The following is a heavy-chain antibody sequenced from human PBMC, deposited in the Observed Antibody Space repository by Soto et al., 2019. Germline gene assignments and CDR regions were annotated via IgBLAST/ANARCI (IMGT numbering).Heavy chain of an antibody. CDR2: ISSSSSTI. D-gene: IGHD2-2*02. Sequence: EVQLVESGGGLVQPGGSLRLSCAASGFTFSSYSMNWVRQAPGKGLEWVSYISSSSSTIYYADSVKGRFTISRDNAKNSLYLQMNSLRDEDTAVYYCARVKYCSSTSCYTVFDYWGQGTLVTVSS. J-gene: IGHJ4*02. V-gene: IGHV3-48*02. CDR1: GFTFSSYS. CDR3: ARVKYCSSTSCYTVFDY.